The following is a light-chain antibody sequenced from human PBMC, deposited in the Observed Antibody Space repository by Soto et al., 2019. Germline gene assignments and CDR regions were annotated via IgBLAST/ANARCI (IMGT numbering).Light chain of an antibody. J-gene: IGKJ1*01. V-gene: IGKV3-15*01. Sequence: EIVMTQSPATLSVSPGARATLSCMASQSVSSNLSWYQQKPGQAPRLLIYGASTRATGIPARFSGSGSGTEFTLTISSLQSEDFAVYYCQQYNNWWTFGQGTKVDIK. CDR2: GAS. CDR3: QQYNNWWT. CDR1: QSVSSN.